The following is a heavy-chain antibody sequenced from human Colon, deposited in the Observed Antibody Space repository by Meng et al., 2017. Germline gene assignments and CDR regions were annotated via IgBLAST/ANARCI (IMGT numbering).Heavy chain of an antibody. D-gene: IGHD3-16*02. CDR3: ARHQNGGTYPLDY. Sequence: QVHRQESGPGLVKPSETLSLTCAVSGGSISTYYWSWIRQPPGKGLEWIGNNYYSGSTNYNPSLASRVTISVDSSKNQFSLKLSSVTAADTAVYYCARHQNGGTYPLDYWGQGTLVTVSS. V-gene: IGHV4-59*08. J-gene: IGHJ4*02. CDR1: GGSISTYY. CDR2: NYYSGST.